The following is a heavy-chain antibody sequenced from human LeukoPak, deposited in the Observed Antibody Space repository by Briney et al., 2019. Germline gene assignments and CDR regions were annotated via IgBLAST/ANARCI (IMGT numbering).Heavy chain of an antibody. CDR2: INSDGSIT. Sequence: PGGSLRLSCGFTFSSSWMHWFRQAPGKGLVWVSRINSDGSITNYADSVKGRFTISRDNAKNTLYLQMNSLRAEDTAVYYCARVRATFSPHFDNWGQGTLVTVSS. J-gene: IGHJ4*02. CDR1: FTFSSSW. CDR3: ARVRATFSPHFDN. V-gene: IGHV3-74*01. D-gene: IGHD5-12*01.